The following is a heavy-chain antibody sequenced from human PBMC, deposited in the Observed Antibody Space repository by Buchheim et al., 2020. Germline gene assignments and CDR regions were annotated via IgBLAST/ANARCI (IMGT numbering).Heavy chain of an antibody. J-gene: IGHJ6*02. V-gene: IGHV3-7*01. CDR3: ARSPPYSSSWYGGVGNGMDV. D-gene: IGHD6-13*01. CDR1: GFTFSSYW. CDR2: IKQDGSEK. Sequence: EVQLVESGGGLAQPGGSLRLSCAASGFTFSSYWMSWVRQAPGKGLEWVANIKQDGSEKYYVDSVKGRFTISRDNAKNSLYLQMNSLRAEDTAVYYCARSPPYSSSWYGGVGNGMDVWGQGTT.